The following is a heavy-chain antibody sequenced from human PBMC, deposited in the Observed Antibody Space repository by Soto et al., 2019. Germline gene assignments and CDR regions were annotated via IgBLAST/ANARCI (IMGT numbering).Heavy chain of an antibody. CDR3: ATDRRGMAAAGIRFGVL. V-gene: IGHV1-24*01. J-gene: IGHJ4*02. Sequence: ASVKVSCKVSGYTLTELSMHWVRQAPGKGLEWMGGFDPEDGETIYAQKFQGRVTMTEDTSTDTAYMELSSLRSEDTAVYYCATDRRGMAAAGIRFGVLWGQGTLVTVSS. D-gene: IGHD6-13*01. CDR1: GYTLTELS. CDR2: FDPEDGET.